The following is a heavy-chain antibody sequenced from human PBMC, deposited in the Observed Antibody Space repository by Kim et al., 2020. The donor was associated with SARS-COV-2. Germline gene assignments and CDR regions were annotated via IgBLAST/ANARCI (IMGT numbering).Heavy chain of an antibody. J-gene: IGHJ5*02. CDR1: GFTVSSNY. CDR3: ARVKSVTTFWFDP. D-gene: IGHD4-4*01. Sequence: GGSLRLSCAASGFTVSSNYMSWVRQAPGKGLEWVSVIYSGGSTYYADSVKGRFTISRDNSKNTLYLQMNSLRAEDTAVYYCARVKSVTTFWFDPWGQGTLVTVSS. CDR2: IYSGGST. V-gene: IGHV3-53*01.